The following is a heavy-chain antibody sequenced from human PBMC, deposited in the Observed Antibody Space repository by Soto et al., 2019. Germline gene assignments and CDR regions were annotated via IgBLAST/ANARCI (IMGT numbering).Heavy chain of an antibody. CDR1: GFTFSSYG. V-gene: IGHV3-30*18. CDR3: AKGYQGVAGTVGDAFDI. CDR2: ISYDGSNK. D-gene: IGHD6-19*01. Sequence: LSLTCAASGFTFSSYGMHWVRQAPGKGLEWVAVISYDGSNKYYADSVKGRFTISRDNSKNTLYLQMNSLRAEDTAVYYCAKGYQGVAGTVGDAFDIWGQGTMVTVSS. J-gene: IGHJ3*02.